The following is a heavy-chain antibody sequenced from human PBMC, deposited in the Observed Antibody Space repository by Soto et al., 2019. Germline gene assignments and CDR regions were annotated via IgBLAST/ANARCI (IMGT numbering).Heavy chain of an antibody. CDR1: GFTFSSYS. Sequence: GGSLRLSCAASGFTFSSYSMNWVRQAPGKGLEWVSSISSSSSYIYYADSVKGRFTISRDNAKNSLYLQMNSLRAEDTAVYYCASDLERLWFGQLQHLVAWDYYYYGMDVWGQGTTVTVSS. CDR3: ASDLERLWFGQLQHLVAWDYYYYGMDV. V-gene: IGHV3-21*01. D-gene: IGHD3-10*01. J-gene: IGHJ6*02. CDR2: ISSSSSYI.